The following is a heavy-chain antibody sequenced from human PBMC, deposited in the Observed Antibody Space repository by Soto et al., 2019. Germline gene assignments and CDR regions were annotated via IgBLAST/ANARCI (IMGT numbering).Heavy chain of an antibody. D-gene: IGHD3-22*01. Sequence: QVQLVESGGGLVKPGGSLRLSCAASGFTFSDYYMSWIRQAPGKGLEWVSYISSSGSTIYYADSVQGRFTIPRDNAKNSRYLQMNSLRAEDTAVYYCARVSNFVDYYGGLGMDVWGQGTTFTVSS. CDR2: ISSSGSTI. V-gene: IGHV3-11*01. CDR3: ARVSNFVDYYGGLGMDV. J-gene: IGHJ6*02. CDR1: GFTFSDYY.